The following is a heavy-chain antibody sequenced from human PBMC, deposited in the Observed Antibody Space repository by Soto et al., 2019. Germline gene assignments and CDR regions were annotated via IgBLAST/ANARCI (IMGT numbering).Heavy chain of an antibody. D-gene: IGHD6-19*01. CDR3: AKAVGPVASISYFDY. CDR1: GFAFSSYA. J-gene: IGHJ4*02. V-gene: IGHV3-23*01. CDR2: ISGSGGTT. Sequence: GGSLRLSCAASGFAFSSYAMSWVRQAPGKGLEWVSVISGSGGTTYYADSVKGRFTVSRDNSKNTLYLQMNSLRREDTAIYYCAKAVGPVASISYFDYWGQGSLVTVSS.